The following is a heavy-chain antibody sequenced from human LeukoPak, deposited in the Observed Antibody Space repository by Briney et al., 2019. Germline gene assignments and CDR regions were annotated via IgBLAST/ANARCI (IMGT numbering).Heavy chain of an antibody. J-gene: IGHJ4*02. CDR1: GFTFSGYI. CDR2: ISSSLTTI. V-gene: IGHV3-48*01. D-gene: IGHD5-18*01. CDR3: ARDGDTAMVAY. Sequence: PGGSLRLSCAASGFTFSGYIMNWVRQAPGKGLEWISYISSSLTTIYYADSVRGRFTISRDNAKNSLYLQMNSLRAEDTAVYYCARDGDTAMVAYWGQGTLVTVSS.